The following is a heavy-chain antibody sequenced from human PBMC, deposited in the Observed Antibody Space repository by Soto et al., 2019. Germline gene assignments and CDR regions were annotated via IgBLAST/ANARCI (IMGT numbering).Heavy chain of an antibody. CDR2: IYPGDSDT. D-gene: IGHD6-13*01. V-gene: IGHV5-51*01. CDR3: ARHHLRRLAAAAYDAFDI. CDR1: GYSFTSYW. J-gene: IGHJ3*02. Sequence: GESLKISCKGSGYSFTSYWIGWVRQMPGKGLEWMGIIYPGDSDTRYSPSFQGQVTISADKSISTAYLQWSSLKASDTAMYYCARHHLRRLAAAAYDAFDIWGQGTMVTVSS.